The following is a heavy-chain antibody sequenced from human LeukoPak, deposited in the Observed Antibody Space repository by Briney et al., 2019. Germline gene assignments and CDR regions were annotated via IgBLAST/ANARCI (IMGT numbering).Heavy chain of an antibody. CDR3: ARLLWFGELLVPPDNWFDP. CDR1: GYTFTGYY. Sequence: ASVRVSCKTSGYTFTGYYMHWVRQAPGQGLEWMGGIIPIFGTANYAQKFQGRVTITADKSTSTAYMELSSLRSEDTAVYYCARLLWFGELLVPPDNWFDPWGQGTLVTVSS. CDR2: IIPIFGTA. D-gene: IGHD3-10*01. J-gene: IGHJ5*02. V-gene: IGHV1-69*06.